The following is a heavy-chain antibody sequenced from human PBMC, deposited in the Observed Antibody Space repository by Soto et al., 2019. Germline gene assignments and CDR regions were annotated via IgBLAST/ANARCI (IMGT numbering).Heavy chain of an antibody. V-gene: IGHV4-59*01. CDR1: GGSISSYY. CDR2: IYYSGST. D-gene: IGHD5-18*01. CDR3: ARGDTAMVYYYGMDV. J-gene: IGHJ6*02. Sequence: PPETLSLTCTVSGGSISSYYWSWIRQPPGKGLEWIGYIYYSGSTNYNPSLKSRVTISVDTSKNQFSLKLSSVTAADTAVYYCARGDTAMVYYYGMDVWGQGTTVTVSS.